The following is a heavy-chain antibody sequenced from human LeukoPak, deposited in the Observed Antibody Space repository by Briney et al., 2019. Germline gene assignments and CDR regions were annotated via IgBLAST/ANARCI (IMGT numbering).Heavy chain of an antibody. V-gene: IGHV4-39*07. CDR3: ARDAGMTHHRHWFDP. CDR2: IYYSGST. J-gene: IGHJ5*02. Sequence: SETLSLTCTVSGGSISSSSYYWGWIRQPPGKGLEWIGSIYYSGSTYYNPSLKSRVTISVDTSKNQFSLKLSSVTAADTAVYYCARDAGMTHHRHWFDPWGQGTLVTVSS. CDR1: GGSISSSSYY.